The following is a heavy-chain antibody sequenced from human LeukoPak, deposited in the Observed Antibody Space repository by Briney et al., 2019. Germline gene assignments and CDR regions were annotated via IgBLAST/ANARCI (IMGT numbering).Heavy chain of an antibody. V-gene: IGHV4-59*12. Sequence: PSETLSLTYTVSGGSISSYYWSWIRQPPGKGLEWIGYIYYSGSTNYNPSLKSRVTISVDTSKNQFSLKLSSVTVADTAVYYCASAVVVPAAMEYWGQGTLVTVSS. CDR2: IYYSGST. CDR1: GGSISSYY. D-gene: IGHD2-2*01. J-gene: IGHJ4*02. CDR3: ASAVVVPAAMEY.